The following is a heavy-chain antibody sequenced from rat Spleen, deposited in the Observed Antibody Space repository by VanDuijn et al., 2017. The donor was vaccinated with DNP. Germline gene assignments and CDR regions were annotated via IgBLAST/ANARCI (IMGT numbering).Heavy chain of an antibody. CDR3: ATGGYGGYSEGNWFAY. CDR1: GFTFSNYY. Sequence: EVQLVESGGGLVQPGRSLKLSCAASGFTFSNYYMAWVRQAPTKGLEWVASITNSGGSTYYRDSVKGRFTISKNNAKSTLYLQMDSLRSEDTATYYCATGGYGGYSEGNWFAYWGQGTLVTVSS. J-gene: IGHJ3*01. V-gene: IGHV5-27*01. CDR2: ITNSGGST. D-gene: IGHD1-11*01.